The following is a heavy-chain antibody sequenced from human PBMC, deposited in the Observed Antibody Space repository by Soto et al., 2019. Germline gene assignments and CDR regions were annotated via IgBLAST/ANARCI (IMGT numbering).Heavy chain of an antibody. CDR1: GYTFINYG. CDR3: ARGWVGSGYDP. J-gene: IGHJ5*02. V-gene: IGHV1-18*01. Sequence: QVQLVQSGAEVKKPGASVKVSCKASGYTFINYGINWVRQAPGQGLEWMGWITPYNGNTNYAQKLQGRVTMTTDTSTSTAYTELRSLRSDDTAVYYFARGWVGSGYDPWGQGTLVTVSS. D-gene: IGHD5-12*01. CDR2: ITPYNGNT.